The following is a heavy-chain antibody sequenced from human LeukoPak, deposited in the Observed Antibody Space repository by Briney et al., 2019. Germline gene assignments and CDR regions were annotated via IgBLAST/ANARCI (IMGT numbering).Heavy chain of an antibody. CDR1: GGSFSGYY. CDR2: INHSGST. V-gene: IGHV4-34*01. J-gene: IGHJ3*02. Sequence: PSETLSLTRAVYGGSFSGYYWSWIRQPPGKGLEWIGEINHSGSTNYNPSLKNRVTISVDTSKNQFSLKLSSVTAADTAVYYCARSDGYGLVGIWGQGTMVTVSS. D-gene: IGHD3-10*01. CDR3: ARSDGYGLVGI.